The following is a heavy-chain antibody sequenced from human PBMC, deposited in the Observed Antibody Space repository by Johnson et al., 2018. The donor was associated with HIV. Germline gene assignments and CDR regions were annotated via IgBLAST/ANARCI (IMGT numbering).Heavy chain of an antibody. CDR2: IGTAGDT. CDR1: GFTFSSFE. J-gene: IGHJ3*01. CDR3: ARAYYDSRGYYPHAFHV. D-gene: IGHD3-22*01. Sequence: VQLVESWGGLVQPGGSLRLSCAASGFTFSSFEMHWVRLATGKSLEWVSAIGTAGDTYYPGSVKGRFTISRDNAKRSLFLQMNSLRVEDTAVYYCARAYYDSRGYYPHAFHVWGQGTVVTVSS. V-gene: IGHV3-13*01.